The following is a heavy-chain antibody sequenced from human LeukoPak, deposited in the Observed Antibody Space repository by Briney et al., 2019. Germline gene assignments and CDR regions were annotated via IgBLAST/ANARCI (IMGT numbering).Heavy chain of an antibody. J-gene: IGHJ4*02. Sequence: PGGSLRLSCAASGFTFSSYSMNWVRQAPGKGLEWLSYISSSSSTTIYYADSVEGRFTISRDNGKNSLYLQMNSLRAEDTAVYYCARAPTPFYNWNYYYFDYWGQGTLVTVSS. D-gene: IGHD1-7*01. CDR2: ISSSSSTTI. CDR3: ARAPTPFYNWNYYYFDY. CDR1: GFTFSSYS. V-gene: IGHV3-48*01.